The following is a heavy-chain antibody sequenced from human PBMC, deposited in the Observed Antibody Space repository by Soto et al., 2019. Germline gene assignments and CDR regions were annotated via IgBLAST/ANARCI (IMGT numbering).Heavy chain of an antibody. CDR1: GGSISSYY. V-gene: IGHV4-59*01. CDR2: IYYSGST. CDR3: ARLEVAVYFDL. Sequence: QVQLQELGPGLVKPSETLSLTCTVSGGSISSYYWSWIRQPPGKGLEWIGYIYYSGSTNYNPSLKSRVTISVDTSKNQFSLKLSSVTAADTAVYYCARLEVAVYFDLWGRGTLVTVSS. J-gene: IGHJ2*01.